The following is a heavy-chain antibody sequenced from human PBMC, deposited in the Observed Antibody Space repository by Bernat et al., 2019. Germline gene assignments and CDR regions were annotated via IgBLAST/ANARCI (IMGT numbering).Heavy chain of an antibody. CDR2: IYPGDSDT. Sequence: EVQLVQSGAEVKKPGESLKISCKGSGYSFTSYWIGGVRQMPGKGLEWMGIIYPGDSDTRYSPSFQGQVTISADKSISTAYLQWSSLKASDTAMYFCARSSRWTEKQHLGYNWFDPWGQGTLVTVSS. CDR1: GYSFTSYW. D-gene: IGHD6-13*01. J-gene: IGHJ5*02. CDR3: ARSSRWTEKQHLGYNWFDP. V-gene: IGHV5-51*01.